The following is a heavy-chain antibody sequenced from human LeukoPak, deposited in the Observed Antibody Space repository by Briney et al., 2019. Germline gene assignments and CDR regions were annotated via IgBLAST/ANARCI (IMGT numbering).Heavy chain of an antibody. J-gene: IGHJ5*02. CDR1: GFTFSSYS. Sequence: GGSLRLSCAASGFTFSSYSMNWVRQAPGKGLEWVSSISSSSSYIYYADSVKGRFTISRDSAKNSLYLRMNSLRAEDTAVYYCVRDHSGWSLDPWGQGTLVTVSS. D-gene: IGHD6-19*01. CDR3: VRDHSGWSLDP. CDR2: ISSSSSYI. V-gene: IGHV3-21*01.